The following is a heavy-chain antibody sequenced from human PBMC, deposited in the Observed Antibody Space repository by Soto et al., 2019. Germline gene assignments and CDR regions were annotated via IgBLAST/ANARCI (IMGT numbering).Heavy chain of an antibody. CDR2: INAGNGNT. Sequence: ASVKVSCKASGYTFTSYAMHWVRQAPGQRLEWMGWINAGNGNTRYSQKFQGRVTITRDTSASTAYMELSSLRSEDTAVYYCARNRLRIVVVPAASNWFDPWGQGTLVTVSS. CDR1: GYTFTSYA. V-gene: IGHV1-3*01. CDR3: ARNRLRIVVVPAASNWFDP. J-gene: IGHJ5*02. D-gene: IGHD2-2*01.